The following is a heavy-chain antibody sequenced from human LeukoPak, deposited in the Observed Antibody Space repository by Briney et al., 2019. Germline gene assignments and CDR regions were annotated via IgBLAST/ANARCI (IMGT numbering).Heavy chain of an antibody. D-gene: IGHD3-22*01. CDR2: INSDGSSI. J-gene: IGHJ4*02. V-gene: IGHV3-74*01. CDR3: ASRSSGYYYDY. Sequence: QSGGSLRLSCAASGFTFSSHWMHGVRQAPGKGLVWVSRINSDGSSISYADSVKGRFTSSRDNAKNTLYLQMNSLRAEDTAVYYCASRSSGYYYDYWGQGTLVTVSS. CDR1: GFTFSSHW.